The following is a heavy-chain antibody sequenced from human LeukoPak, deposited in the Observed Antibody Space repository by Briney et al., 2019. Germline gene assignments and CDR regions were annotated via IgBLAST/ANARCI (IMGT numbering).Heavy chain of an antibody. D-gene: IGHD3-16*01. J-gene: IGHJ6*02. CDR3: ARVGGTNYYYYGMDV. CDR2: VYYSGST. Sequence: PSETLSLTCTVSGGSISSYYWSWIRQPPGKGLEWIGYVYYSGSTNYNPSLKSRVTISVDTSKNQFSLKLSSVTAADTAVYYCARVGGTNYYYYGMDVWGQGTTVTVSS. V-gene: IGHV4-59*01. CDR1: GGSISSYY.